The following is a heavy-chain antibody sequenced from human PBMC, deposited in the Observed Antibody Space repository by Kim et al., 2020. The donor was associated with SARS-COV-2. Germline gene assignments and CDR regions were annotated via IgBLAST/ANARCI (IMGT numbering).Heavy chain of an antibody. CDR2: IYYSGST. V-gene: IGHV4-39*01. J-gene: IGHJ6*02. D-gene: IGHD2-2*01. CDR3: ASQRKGEDIVVVPAAIHSYYYYGMDV. CDR1: GGSISSSSYY. Sequence: SETLSLTCTVSGGSISSSSYYWGWIRQPPGKGLEWIGSIYYSGSTYYNPSLKSRVTISVDTSKNQFSLKLSSVTAADTAVYYCASQRKGEDIVVVPAAIHSYYYYGMDVWGQGTTVTVSS.